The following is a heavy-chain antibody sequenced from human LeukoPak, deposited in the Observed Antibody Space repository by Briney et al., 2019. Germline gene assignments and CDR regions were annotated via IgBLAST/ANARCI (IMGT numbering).Heavy chain of an antibody. D-gene: IGHD5-18*01. CDR1: GGSINSGRSY. V-gene: IGHV4-61*09. Sequence: SETLSHTCNVSGGSINSGRSYWSWIRHPAGRGLECIGNISTSGRTSYSPSLKSRVTISVDTSKNQFSLKMSSVSAADTAVYYCARGLHGYTYGYVPWELYYYMDVWGKGTTVTISS. J-gene: IGHJ6*03. CDR2: ISTSGRT. CDR3: ARGLHGYTYGYVPWELYYYMDV.